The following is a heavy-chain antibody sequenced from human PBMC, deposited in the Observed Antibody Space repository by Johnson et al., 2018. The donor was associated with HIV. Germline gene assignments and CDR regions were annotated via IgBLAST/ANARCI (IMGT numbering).Heavy chain of an antibody. V-gene: IGHV3-30*04. J-gene: IGHJ3*02. CDR2: ISYDGSNK. Sequence: QVQLVESGGGVVQPGRSLRLSCAVSGFTFSSYAMHWVRQAPGKGLEWVTVISYDGSNKYYADSVKGRFTVSRDNAKNSLFLQMNSLRAEDTAMYYCANGGYSYGYDAFDIWGQGTMVTVSS. D-gene: IGHD5-18*01. CDR1: GFTFSSYA. CDR3: ANGGYSYGYDAFDI.